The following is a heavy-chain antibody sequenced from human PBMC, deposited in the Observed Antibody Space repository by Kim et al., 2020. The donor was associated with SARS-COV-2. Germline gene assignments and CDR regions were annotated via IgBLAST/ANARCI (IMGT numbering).Heavy chain of an antibody. CDR3: ASMDTAMVDY. Sequence: TNYNTSLTSRVTKSVDTSKNQFSLKLSSVTAADTAVYYCASMDTAMVDYWGQGTLVTVSS. D-gene: IGHD5-18*01. J-gene: IGHJ4*02. V-gene: IGHV4-59*01. CDR2: T.